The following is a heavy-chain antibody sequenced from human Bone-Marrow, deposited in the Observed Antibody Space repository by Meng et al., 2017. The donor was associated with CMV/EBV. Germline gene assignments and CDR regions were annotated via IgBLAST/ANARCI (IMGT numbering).Heavy chain of an antibody. Sequence: SQTLSLTCAVSGGSISGTSYFWGWIRQPPGKGLERIGSVYYTGNTYYNPSLKSRVTISVDTSKNQFSLKLSSVTAADTAVYYCARTRKEWLFINWFDPWVQRTLVAASS. D-gene: IGHD3-3*01. V-gene: IGHV4-39*07. J-gene: IGHJ5*02. CDR2: VYYTGNT. CDR1: GGSISGTSYF. CDR3: ARTRKEWLFINWFDP.